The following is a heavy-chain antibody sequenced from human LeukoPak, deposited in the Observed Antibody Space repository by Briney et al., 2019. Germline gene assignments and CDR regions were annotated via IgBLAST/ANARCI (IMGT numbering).Heavy chain of an antibody. CDR2: IYYSGST. V-gene: IGHV4-59*08. D-gene: IGHD3-10*01. CDR1: GGSISSYY. Sequence: PSETLSLTCTVSGGSISSYYWSWIRQPPGKGLEWIGYIYYSGSTNYNPSLKSRVTISVDTSKNQFSLKLSSVTAADTAVYYCARHNPFYGGFDYWGQGTLVTVSS. CDR3: ARHNPFYGGFDY. J-gene: IGHJ4*02.